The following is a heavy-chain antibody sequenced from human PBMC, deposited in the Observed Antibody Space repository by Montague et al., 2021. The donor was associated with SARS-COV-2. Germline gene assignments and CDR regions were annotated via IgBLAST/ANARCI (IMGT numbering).Heavy chain of an antibody. CDR1: GGSISSGSYY. CDR2: IYTSGST. J-gene: IGHJ4*02. Sequence: TLSLTCTVSGGSISSGSYYWRWIRQPAGKGLDWIGCIYTSGSTNYNPSLKSRVTISVDTSKNQFSLKLSSVTAADTAVYYCARGADVGSGWWLGFDYWGQGTLVTVSS. V-gene: IGHV4-61*02. D-gene: IGHD6-13*01. CDR3: ARGADVGSGWWLGFDY.